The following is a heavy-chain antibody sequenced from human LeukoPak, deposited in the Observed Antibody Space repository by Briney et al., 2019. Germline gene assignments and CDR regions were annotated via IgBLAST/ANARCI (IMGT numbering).Heavy chain of an antibody. Sequence: PSETLSLTCTVSGGSISSYYWSWIRQPPGKGLEWVGDIYCSGSTNYYPSLNSPVTISVDTSKIQFSLKLSSVTAAYSAVYYCARLGPGATLDYWGQGTLVTVSS. D-gene: IGHD1-26*01. CDR3: ARLGPGATLDY. V-gene: IGHV4-59*01. J-gene: IGHJ4*02. CDR1: GGSISSYY. CDR2: IYCSGST.